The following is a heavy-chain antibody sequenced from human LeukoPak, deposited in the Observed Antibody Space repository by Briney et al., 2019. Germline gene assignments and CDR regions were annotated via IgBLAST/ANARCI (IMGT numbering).Heavy chain of an antibody. Sequence: PGGSLRLPCAASGFTVSNKYVTWVRQAPGKGLEWVSLIYSDGRTYYADSVKGRCTISRDGSKNTLYLQMNSLRVEDTAVYYCARGLFLSGYLDAFDIWGQGTVVTVSS. CDR1: GFTVSNKY. J-gene: IGHJ3*02. CDR3: ARGLFLSGYLDAFDI. V-gene: IGHV3-53*01. CDR2: IYSDGRT. D-gene: IGHD3-22*01.